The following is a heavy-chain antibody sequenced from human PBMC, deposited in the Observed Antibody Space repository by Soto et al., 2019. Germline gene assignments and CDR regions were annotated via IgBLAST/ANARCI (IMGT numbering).Heavy chain of an antibody. J-gene: IGHJ4*02. CDR2: IIPIFGTA. Sequence: SVKVSCKASGGTFSSYAISWVRQAPGQGLEWMGGIIPIFGTANYAQKFQGRVTITADESTSTAYMELRSLRSDDTAVYYCARDTAMVPATVDYWGQGTLVTVSS. V-gene: IGHV1-69*13. CDR3: ARDTAMVPATVDY. D-gene: IGHD5-18*01. CDR1: GGTFSSYA.